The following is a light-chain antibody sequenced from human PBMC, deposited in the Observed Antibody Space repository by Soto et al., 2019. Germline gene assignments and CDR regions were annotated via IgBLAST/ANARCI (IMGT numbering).Light chain of an antibody. CDR3: QRYDSSLYT. CDR1: QSVSSSY. J-gene: IGKJ2*01. Sequence: EIVLTQSPGTLSLSPGERVTLSCRASQSVSSSYLAWYQQKPGQAPRLLIYGASTRATGIPDRFSGSGSGTDFSRTISRLEPEDFAVYYCQRYDSSLYTFGQGTKLEIK. V-gene: IGKV3-20*01. CDR2: GAS.